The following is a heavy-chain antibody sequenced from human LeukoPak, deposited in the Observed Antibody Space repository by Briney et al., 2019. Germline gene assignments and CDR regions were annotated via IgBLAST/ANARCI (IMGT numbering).Heavy chain of an antibody. CDR1: GGSFSDYY. V-gene: IGHV4-34*01. CDR2: INHSGNT. Sequence: SETLSLTCAVYGGSFSDYYWSWIRQPPGKGLEWIGEINHSGNTNLNPSLKSRVTISVDTSKNQFSLKLSSVTAADTAVYYCARGSFVAAAGSRFDYWGQGTLVTVSS. CDR3: ARGSFVAAAGSRFDY. J-gene: IGHJ4*02. D-gene: IGHD6-13*01.